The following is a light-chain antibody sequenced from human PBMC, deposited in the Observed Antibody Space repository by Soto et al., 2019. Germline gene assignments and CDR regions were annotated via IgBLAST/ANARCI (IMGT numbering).Light chain of an antibody. CDR3: QQRSNWPWT. CDR2: DAS. CDR1: QSVSSY. Sequence: EIVLTQSQATLSLSPGERATLSCRASQSVSSYLAWYQQKPGQAPRLHIYDASNRATGIPARFSGSGSGTDSTLTISSLEPGDSAVYYSQQRSNWPWTFGQGTKVEIK. V-gene: IGKV3-11*01. J-gene: IGKJ1*01.